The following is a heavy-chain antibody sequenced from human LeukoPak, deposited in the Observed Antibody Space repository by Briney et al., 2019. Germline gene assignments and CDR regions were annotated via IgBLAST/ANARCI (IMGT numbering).Heavy chain of an antibody. CDR1: GFTFSSYA. D-gene: IGHD6-19*01. Sequence: PGGSLRLSCAASGFTFSSYAMHWVRQAPGKGLEWLSYISASGGNMFYADSVKGRFTISRDNAKNSVYLQMNSLRAEDTAVYYCASRRSGWPNDAFDIWGQGTMVTVTS. J-gene: IGHJ3*02. CDR2: ISASGGNM. CDR3: ASRRSGWPNDAFDI. V-gene: IGHV3-48*01.